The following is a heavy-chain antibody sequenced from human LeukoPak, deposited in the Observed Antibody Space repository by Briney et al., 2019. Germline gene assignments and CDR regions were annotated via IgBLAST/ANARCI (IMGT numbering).Heavy chain of an antibody. CDR3: AKAGRDYDFWSGLNY. V-gene: IGHV3-23*01. CDR1: GFTFSSYA. CDR2: ISGSGGST. J-gene: IGHJ4*02. Sequence: GGSLRLSCAASGFTFSSYAMAWVRQAPGKGLEWVSIISGSGGSTYYADSVKGRFTISRDNSKNTLYLQMNSLRAEDTAVYYCAKAGRDYDFWSGLNYWGQGTLVTVSS. D-gene: IGHD3-3*01.